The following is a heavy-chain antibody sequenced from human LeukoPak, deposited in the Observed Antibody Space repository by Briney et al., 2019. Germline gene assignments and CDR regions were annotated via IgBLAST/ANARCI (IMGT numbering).Heavy chain of an antibody. CDR3: AKNPSGVATPWSPHTFDY. CDR1: GFTFSSYG. V-gene: IGHV3-30*02. Sequence: GGSLRLSCAASGFTFSSYGMHWVRQAPGKGLEWVAFIRYNGSNKYYADSVKGRFTISRDNSKNTLYLQMNSLRAEDTAVYYCAKNPSGVATPWSPHTFDYWGQGTLVTVSS. D-gene: IGHD5-12*01. CDR2: IRYNGSNK. J-gene: IGHJ4*02.